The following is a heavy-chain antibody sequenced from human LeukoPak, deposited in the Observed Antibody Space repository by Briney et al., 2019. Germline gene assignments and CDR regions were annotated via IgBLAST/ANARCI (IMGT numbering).Heavy chain of an antibody. V-gene: IGHV3-23*01. Sequence: GGSLRLSCAASGFTFSSYAMSWVRQAPGKGLEWVSAISGSGGSTYYADSVKGRFTISRDNSKNTLYLQMNSLRAEDTAVYYCARQLDYYDSSGYGYWGQGTLVTVSS. CDR2: ISGSGGST. CDR1: GFTFSSYA. J-gene: IGHJ4*02. D-gene: IGHD3-22*01. CDR3: ARQLDYYDSSGYGY.